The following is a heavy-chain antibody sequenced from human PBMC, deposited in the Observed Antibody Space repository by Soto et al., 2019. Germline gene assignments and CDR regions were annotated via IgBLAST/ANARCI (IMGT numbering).Heavy chain of an antibody. CDR1: GGSIGGSGYY. CDR3: ARLNTVVVAATGAFDI. Sequence: LSPPGHVSGGSIGGSGYYWSSIRQHPGKGLEWIGYIYYSGSTYYNPSLKSRVTISVDTSKNQFSLKLSSVTAADTAAYYCARLNTVVVAATGAFDIWGQGTMVTVSS. CDR2: IYYSGST. J-gene: IGHJ3*02. D-gene: IGHD2-15*01. V-gene: IGHV4-31*03.